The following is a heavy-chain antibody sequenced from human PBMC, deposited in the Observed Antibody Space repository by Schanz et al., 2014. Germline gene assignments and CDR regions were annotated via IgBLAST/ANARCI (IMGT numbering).Heavy chain of an antibody. CDR2: MNQDGSVK. V-gene: IGHV3-7*01. Sequence: EVQLVESGGGLVQPGGSLRLSCAASRFTFSDYWMSWVRQAPGKGLEWVANMNQDGSVKNYVDSVKGRFTISRDNAKNTLYLQMNSLRPEDTAVYYCAKEGSIYWDRSVDYWGQGTLVTVSS. J-gene: IGHJ4*02. CDR1: RFTFSDYW. CDR3: AKEGSIYWDRSVDY. D-gene: IGHD1-26*01.